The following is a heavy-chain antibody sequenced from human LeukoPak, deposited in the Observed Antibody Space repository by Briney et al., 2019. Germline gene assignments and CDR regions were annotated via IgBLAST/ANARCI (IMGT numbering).Heavy chain of an antibody. V-gene: IGHV1-8*01. J-gene: IGHJ6*02. CDR3: ARGRAGSGYYYGTDV. CDR1: GYTFISYD. CDR2: MNPNSANT. D-gene: IGHD2-8*02. Sequence: EASVKVSCTASGYTFISYDINWVRQATGQGLEWMGWMNPNSANTDYAEKFQGRVTMTSDTSISTAYMEVNSLRSEDTAVYYCARGRAGSGYYYGTDVWGQGTTVTVSS.